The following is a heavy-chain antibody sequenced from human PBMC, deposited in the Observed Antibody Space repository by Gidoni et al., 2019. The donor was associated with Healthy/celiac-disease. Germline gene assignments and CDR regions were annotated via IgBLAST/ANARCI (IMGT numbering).Heavy chain of an antibody. CDR2: ISSSSSYT. CDR1: GFTFSDYS. J-gene: IGHJ2*01. V-gene: IGHV3-11*05. D-gene: IGHD2-15*01. CDR3: AKADYCSGGSCYSSWYFDL. Sequence: QVQLVESGGGLVKPGGSLRLSCAASGFTFSDYSMSWIRQAPGKGLEWVSYISSSSSYTNYADSVKGRFTISRDNAKNSLYLQMNSLRAEDTAVYYCAKADYCSGGSCYSSWYFDLWGRGTLVTVSS.